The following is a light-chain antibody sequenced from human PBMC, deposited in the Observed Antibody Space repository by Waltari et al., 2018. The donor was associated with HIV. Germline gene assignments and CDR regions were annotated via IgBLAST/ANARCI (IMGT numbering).Light chain of an antibody. CDR1: QGIKNW. CDR3: QQGDSLPLT. V-gene: IGKV1-12*01. Sequence: IQMTQSPSSLSASVGDTVTITCRASQGIKNWLAWYQQKPGTPPKLLIYAASNLQHGVTSRFSGSGSGTDFSLTISSLQTEDAATYYCQQGDSLPLTFGGGTTVEIK. J-gene: IGKJ4*01. CDR2: AAS.